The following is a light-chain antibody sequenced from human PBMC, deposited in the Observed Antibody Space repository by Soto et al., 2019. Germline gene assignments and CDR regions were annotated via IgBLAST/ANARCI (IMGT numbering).Light chain of an antibody. CDR1: QSVSSY. CDR3: QQRSNWT. J-gene: IGKJ4*01. CDR2: DAS. V-gene: IGKV3-11*01. Sequence: EIVLTQSPATLSLSPGGRASLSCRVSQSVSSYLAWYQQKPGQAPRLLIYDASNRATGIPARFSGSGSGTDFTLTISSLEPEDFAVYYCQQRSNWTFGGGTKVEIK.